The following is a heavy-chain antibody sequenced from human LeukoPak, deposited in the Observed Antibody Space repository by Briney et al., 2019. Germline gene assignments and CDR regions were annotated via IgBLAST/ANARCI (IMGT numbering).Heavy chain of an antibody. J-gene: IGHJ3*02. CDR3: ARARYYYDSSGYYRVADAFDI. D-gene: IGHD3-22*01. CDR2: ISSSGSTI. V-gene: IGHV3-11*04. Sequence: PGGSLRLSCAASGFTFSDYYMSWIRQAPGKGLEWVSYISSSGSTIYYADSVKGRFTISRDNAKNSLYLQMNSLRAEDTAVYYCARARYYYDSSGYYRVADAFDIWGQGTMVTVSS. CDR1: GFTFSDYY.